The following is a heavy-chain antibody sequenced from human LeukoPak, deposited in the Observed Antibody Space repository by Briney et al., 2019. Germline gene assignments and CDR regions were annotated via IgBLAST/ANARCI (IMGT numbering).Heavy chain of an antibody. J-gene: IGHJ4*02. CDR1: GGSISSYY. V-gene: IGHV4-59*01. CDR2: IYYSGST. D-gene: IGHD3-10*01. Sequence: SETLSLTCTVSGGSISSYYWSWIRQPPGKGLEWIGYIYYSGSTNYNPSLKSRVTISVDTSKNQFSLKLSSVTAADTAVYYCARSRRIDRGYYFDYWGQGTLVTVSS. CDR3: ARSRRIDRGYYFDY.